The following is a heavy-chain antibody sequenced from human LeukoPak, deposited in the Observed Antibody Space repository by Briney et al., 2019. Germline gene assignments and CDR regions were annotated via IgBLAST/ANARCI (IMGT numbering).Heavy chain of an antibody. D-gene: IGHD6-13*01. CDR3: ARDWTGQQLVRAYFDY. V-gene: IGHV3-30-3*01. CDR1: GFTFSSYA. CDR2: ISYDGSNK. Sequence: GGSLRLSCAASGFTFSSYAMHWVRQAPGKGLEWVAVISYDGSNKYYADSVKGRFTISRDNSKNTLYLQMNSLRAEDTAVYYCARDWTGQQLVRAYFDYWGQGALVTVSS. J-gene: IGHJ4*02.